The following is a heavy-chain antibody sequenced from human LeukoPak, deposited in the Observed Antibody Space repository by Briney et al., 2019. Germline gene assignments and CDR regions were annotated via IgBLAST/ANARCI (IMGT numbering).Heavy chain of an antibody. V-gene: IGHV7-4-1*02. CDR1: GYAFSGYS. CDR2: ININTGKP. D-gene: IGHD3-22*01. Sequence: ASVKVSCKGSGYAFSGYSMNWARRAPGQGLEWMGWININTGKPTYAQGFTGRFVFSLDTSVSTAYLHISGLKAEDTAVYYCATIYYDTSGFVWGQGTLVTVSS. CDR3: ATIYYDTSGFV. J-gene: IGHJ4*02.